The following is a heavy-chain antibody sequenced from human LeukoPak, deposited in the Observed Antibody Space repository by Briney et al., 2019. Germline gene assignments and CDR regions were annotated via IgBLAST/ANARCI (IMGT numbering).Heavy chain of an antibody. CDR3: AREVVAAAEVDY. CDR2: IYYSGST. V-gene: IGHV4-59*12. D-gene: IGHD6-25*01. J-gene: IGHJ4*02. Sequence: PSETLSLTCTVSGGSISSYYWSWIRQPPGKGLEWIGYIYYSGSTSYNPSLKSRVTISIDTSKNQFSQKLSSVTAADTAVYYCAREVVAAAEVDYWGQGTLVTVSS. CDR1: GGSISSYY.